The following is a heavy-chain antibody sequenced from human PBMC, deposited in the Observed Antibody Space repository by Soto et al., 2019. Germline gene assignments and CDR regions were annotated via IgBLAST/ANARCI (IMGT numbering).Heavy chain of an antibody. CDR1: GGSISSGGYY. Sequence: SETLSLTCTVSGGSISSGGYYWSWIRQHPGKGLEWIGYIYYSGSTYYNPSLKSRVTISVDTSKNQFSLKLSSVTAADTAVYYCARESHYDFWSGYKGSNLAVYYYGMDVWGQGTTVTVSS. D-gene: IGHD3-3*01. V-gene: IGHV4-31*03. CDR3: ARESHYDFWSGYKGSNLAVYYYGMDV. CDR2: IYYSGST. J-gene: IGHJ6*02.